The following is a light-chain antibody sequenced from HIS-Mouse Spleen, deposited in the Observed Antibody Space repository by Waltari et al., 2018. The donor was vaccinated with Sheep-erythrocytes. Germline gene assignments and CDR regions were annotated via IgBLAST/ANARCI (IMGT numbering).Light chain of an antibody. CDR2: DVS. J-gene: IGLJ1*01. Sequence: QSALTQPRSVSGSPGQSVTISCTGTSSGVGGYNYVSWHQQHPGKAPQLTIYDVSKRPAAVPHRFSGSTSVNSASRSITGLQAEDEADYDSCSYTGSYIHVFSSGTKNTVL. CDR1: SSGVGGYNY. CDR3: CSYTGSYIHV. V-gene: IGLV2-11*01.